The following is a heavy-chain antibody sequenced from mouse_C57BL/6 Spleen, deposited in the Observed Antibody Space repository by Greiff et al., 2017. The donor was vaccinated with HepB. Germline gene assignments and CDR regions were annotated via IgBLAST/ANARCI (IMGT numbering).Heavy chain of an antibody. J-gene: IGHJ1*03. Sequence: QVQLQQPGAELVKPGASVKMSCKASGYTFTSYWITWVKQRPGQGLEWIGDIYPGSGSTNYNEKFKSKATLTVDTSSSTAYMQLSSLTSEDSAVYYCARPPYYGNYWYFDVWGTGTTVTVSS. CDR1: GYTFTSYW. D-gene: IGHD2-10*01. V-gene: IGHV1-55*01. CDR2: IYPGSGST. CDR3: ARPPYYGNYWYFDV.